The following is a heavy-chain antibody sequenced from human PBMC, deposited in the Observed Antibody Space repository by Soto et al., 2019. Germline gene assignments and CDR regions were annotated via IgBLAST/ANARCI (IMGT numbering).Heavy chain of an antibody. CDR1: GGSISSGDYY. V-gene: IGHV4-30-4*01. Sequence: SETLSLTCTVSGGSISSGDYYWSWIRQPPGKGLEWIGYIYYSGSTYYNPSLKSRVTISVDTSKNQFSLKLSSVTAADTAVYYCARASFLRRFDYWGQGTLVTVSS. J-gene: IGHJ4*02. CDR3: ARASFLRRFDY. CDR2: IYYSGST. D-gene: IGHD2-21*01.